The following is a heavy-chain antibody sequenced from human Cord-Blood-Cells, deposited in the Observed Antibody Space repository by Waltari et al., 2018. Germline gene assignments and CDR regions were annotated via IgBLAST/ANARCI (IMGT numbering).Heavy chain of an antibody. CDR1: GYTFTSYY. Sequence: QVQLVQSGAEVKKPGASVKVSCKASGYTFTSYYMHWVRQAPGQGLEWMGIINPSGCSKSYAQKFQGRVTMTRDTSTSTVYMGLSSLRSEDTAVYYCARPHYSNYFDYWGQGTLVTVSS. J-gene: IGHJ4*02. D-gene: IGHD4-4*01. CDR2: INPSGCSK. V-gene: IGHV1-46*01. CDR3: ARPHYSNYFDY.